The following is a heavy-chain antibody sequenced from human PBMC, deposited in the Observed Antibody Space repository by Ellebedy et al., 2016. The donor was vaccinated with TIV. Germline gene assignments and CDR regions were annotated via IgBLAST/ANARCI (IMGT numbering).Heavy chain of an antibody. D-gene: IGHD2-8*01. CDR3: ARRQDIVLMVYANRAFDY. V-gene: IGHV4-39*01. Sequence: SEPLSLTXTVSGGSISSSSYYWGWIRQPPGKGLEWIGSIYYSGSTYYNPSLKSRVTISVDTSKNQFSLKLSSVTAADTAVYYCARRQDIVLMVYANRAFDYWGQGTLVTVSS. J-gene: IGHJ4*02. CDR2: IYYSGST. CDR1: GGSISSSSYY.